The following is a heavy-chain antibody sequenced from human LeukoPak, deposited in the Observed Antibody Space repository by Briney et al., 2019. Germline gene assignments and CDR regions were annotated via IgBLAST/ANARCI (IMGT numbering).Heavy chain of an antibody. CDR1: GFTFSSYG. CDR2: ISHDGSNK. Sequence: GRSLRLSCAASGFTFSSYGMHWVRQAPGKGLEWVAVISHDGSNKYYADSVKGRFTISRDNSKNTLYLQMNSLRVEDTAMYYCAKDLGGNSAYWGQGTLVTVSS. D-gene: IGHD4-23*01. V-gene: IGHV3-30*18. CDR3: AKDLGGNSAY. J-gene: IGHJ4*02.